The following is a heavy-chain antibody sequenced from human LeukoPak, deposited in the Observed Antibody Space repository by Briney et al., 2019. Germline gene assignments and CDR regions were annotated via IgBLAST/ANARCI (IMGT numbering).Heavy chain of an antibody. V-gene: IGHV3-72*01. D-gene: IGHD1-26*01. CDR1: GFTLSDHY. CDR2: TSNKADSYTT. CDR3: AKHPGDFTGIVNYYYMDV. J-gene: IGHJ6*03. Sequence: PGGSLRLSCAASGFTLSDHYIDWVRQAPGKGLEWVGRTSNKADSYTTEYAASVKGRFTISRDNSQNILFLQMNSLRPEDTAIYYCAKHPGDFTGIVNYYYMDVWGKGTTVTVSS.